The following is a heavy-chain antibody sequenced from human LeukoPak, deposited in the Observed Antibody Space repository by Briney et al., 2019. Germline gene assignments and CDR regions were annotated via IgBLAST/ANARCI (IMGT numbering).Heavy chain of an antibody. CDR1: GGTFSSYA. Sequence: ASVKVSCKASGGTFSSYAISWVRQAPGQGLEWMGGIIPIFGTANYAQKFQGRVAITADESTSTAYMELSSLRSEDTAVYYCARDKYCSGGSCSYDTHTFDYWGQGTLVTVSS. J-gene: IGHJ4*02. CDR2: IIPIFGTA. V-gene: IGHV1-69*13. CDR3: ARDKYCSGGSCSYDTHTFDY. D-gene: IGHD2-15*01.